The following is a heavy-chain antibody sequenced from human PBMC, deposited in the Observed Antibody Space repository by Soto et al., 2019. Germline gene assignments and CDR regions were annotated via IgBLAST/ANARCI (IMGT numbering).Heavy chain of an antibody. CDR2: ISGSGGST. Sequence: GSLRPSCPDSGFTYSSYGNTWVNHAPGSGLEWESAISGSGGSTYYADSVKGRFTITRDNSKNTLYLQMNSLRAEDTAVYYWAKVAPLTSSSWYGYYYYYGMDLRGQGTTVTAP. V-gene: IGHV3-23*01. D-gene: IGHD6-13*01. CDR3: AKVAPLTSSSWYGYYYYYGMDL. CDR1: GFTYSSYG. J-gene: IGHJ6*02.